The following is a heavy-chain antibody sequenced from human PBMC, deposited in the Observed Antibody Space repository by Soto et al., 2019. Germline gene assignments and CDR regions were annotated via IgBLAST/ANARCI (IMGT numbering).Heavy chain of an antibody. CDR2: IIPIFSSR. J-gene: IGHJ6*02. D-gene: IGHD2-21*02. CDR1: RDTFNKYA. Sequence: QVQLVQSGAEVKKPGSSVKVSCKTSRDTFNKYAFNWVRQAPGQGLEWMGWIIPIFSSRNYAEKFQGRVTITADDSTSTAYMELRSLRFEDTAVYSCARGETDLGVWGQGTTVTVSS. V-gene: IGHV1-69*01. CDR3: ARGETDLGV.